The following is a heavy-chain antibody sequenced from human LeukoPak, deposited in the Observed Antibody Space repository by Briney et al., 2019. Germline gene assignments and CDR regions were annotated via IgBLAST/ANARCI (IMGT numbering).Heavy chain of an antibody. Sequence: ASVKVSCKASGYTFTSYYMHWVRQAPGEGLEWMGVINPSVGSTSYAQQFQGRVTMTRDTSTSIVYMELSSLRSEDTAVYYCARGPEQWLEVYHYGMDVWGKGTTVTVSS. J-gene: IGHJ6*04. CDR3: ARGPEQWLEVYHYGMDV. D-gene: IGHD6-19*01. V-gene: IGHV1-46*01. CDR1: GYTFTSYY. CDR2: INPSVGST.